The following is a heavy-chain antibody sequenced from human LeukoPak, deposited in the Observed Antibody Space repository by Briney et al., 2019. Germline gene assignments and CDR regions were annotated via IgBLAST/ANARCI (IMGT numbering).Heavy chain of an antibody. CDR2: ISYDGSNK. CDR1: GFTFSSYA. CDR3: AKDFLYYDFWSGYLDY. V-gene: IGHV3-30-3*02. J-gene: IGHJ4*02. Sequence: PGGSLRLSCVASGFTFSSYAMHWVRQAPGKGLEWVTVISYDGSNKYYADSLKGRFTISRDNFTNTLYLQMNSLRAEDTAVYYCAKDFLYYDFWSGYLDYWGQGALVTVSS. D-gene: IGHD3-3*01.